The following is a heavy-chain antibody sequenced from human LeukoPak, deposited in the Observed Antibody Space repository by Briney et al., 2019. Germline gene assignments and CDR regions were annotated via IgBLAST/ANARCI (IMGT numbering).Heavy chain of an antibody. CDR3: ARAPRDYYDSSGYSSSADFAY. D-gene: IGHD3-22*01. CDR1: GCTFTSYD. J-gene: IGHJ4*02. V-gene: IGHV1-8*03. CDR2: MNPNSGNT. Sequence: ASVKVSCKASGCTFTSYDINSVRQATGQGLEWMGGMNPNSGNTGYAQKFQGRVTITRNTSISTAYMELSGLRSEDTAVYYCARAPRDYYDSSGYSSSADFAYWGQRTLVTVSS.